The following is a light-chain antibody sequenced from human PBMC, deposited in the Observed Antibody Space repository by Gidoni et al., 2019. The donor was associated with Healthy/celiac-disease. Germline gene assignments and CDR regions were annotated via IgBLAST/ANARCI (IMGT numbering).Light chain of an antibody. V-gene: IGKV3-20*01. CDR2: GAS. J-gene: IGKJ2*01. CDR1: QSVSRSY. CDR3: QQYGSSHT. Sequence: EIVLTQSPGTLSLSPGERATLSCTASQSVSRSYLAWYQQKPGQATRLLIYGASSRATGIPDRFSGSGSGTELTLTISRLEPEDFAVYYCQQYGSSHTFXQXTKLEIK.